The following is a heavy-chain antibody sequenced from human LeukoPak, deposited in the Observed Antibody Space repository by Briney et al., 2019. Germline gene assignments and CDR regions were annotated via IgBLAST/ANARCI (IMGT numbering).Heavy chain of an antibody. CDR3: ARGANNLWTHDAFDI. J-gene: IGHJ3*02. CDR1: GGTFSSYA. V-gene: IGHV1-69*05. Sequence: SVKVSCKASGGTFSSYAISWVRQAPGQGLEWMGGIIPIFGTASYAQKLQGRVTMTTDTSTSTAYMELRSLRSDDTAVYYCARGANNLWTHDAFDIWGQGTMVTVSS. CDR2: IIPIFGTA. D-gene: IGHD3/OR15-3a*01.